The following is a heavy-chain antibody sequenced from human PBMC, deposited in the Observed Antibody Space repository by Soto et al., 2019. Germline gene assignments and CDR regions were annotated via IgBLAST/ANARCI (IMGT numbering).Heavy chain of an antibody. CDR2: IYYTGST. V-gene: IGHV4-59*08. CDR1: GGSISSYY. Sequence: QVQLQESGPGLVKPSETLSLTCTVSGGSISSYYWSWIRQPPGKGLEWIGYIYYTGSTNYNPPLKGRVTISVDTSKNQFALKVSSVTAADTAVYYCARHRASYGSGDFDYWGQGTLVTVSS. D-gene: IGHD5-18*01. J-gene: IGHJ4*02. CDR3: ARHRASYGSGDFDY.